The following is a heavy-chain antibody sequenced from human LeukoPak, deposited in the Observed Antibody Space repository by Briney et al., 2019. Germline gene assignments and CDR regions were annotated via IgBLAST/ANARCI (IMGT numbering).Heavy chain of an antibody. Sequence: PSETLSLTCAVYGGSFSGYYWSWNRKPPGKGLEWIGEINHSGSTNYNPSLKSRVTISVDTSKNQFSLKLSSVTAADTAVYYCARGIMVLDYWGQGTLVTVSS. CDR2: INHSGST. CDR3: ARGIMVLDY. CDR1: GGSFSGYY. V-gene: IGHV4-34*01. J-gene: IGHJ4*02. D-gene: IGHD3-10*01.